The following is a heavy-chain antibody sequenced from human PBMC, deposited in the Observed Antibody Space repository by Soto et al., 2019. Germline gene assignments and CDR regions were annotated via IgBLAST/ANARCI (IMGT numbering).Heavy chain of an antibody. CDR2: ISAYNGNT. Sequence: QVQLVQSGAEVKKPGASVKVSCKASGYTFSSYGISWVRQAPGQGLEWMGWISAYNGNTNYAQKLQGRVTMTTDTSTSTAYMELRSLRSDDTAGYYCASSYCGGDCSVLYYYYGMDVWGQGTTVTVSS. D-gene: IGHD2-21*02. CDR1: GYTFSSYG. J-gene: IGHJ6*02. V-gene: IGHV1-18*01. CDR3: ASSYCGGDCSVLYYYYGMDV.